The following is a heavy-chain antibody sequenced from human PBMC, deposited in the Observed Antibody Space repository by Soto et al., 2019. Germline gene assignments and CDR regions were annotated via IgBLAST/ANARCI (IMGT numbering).Heavy chain of an antibody. CDR2: ISGSGGSK. CDR1: GFTFSSYA. V-gene: IGHV3-23*01. D-gene: IGHD3-9*01. J-gene: IGHJ4*02. Sequence: EVQLLESGGGLVQPGGSLRLSCAASGFTFSSYAMSWVRQAPGKGLEWVSAISGSGGSKYYADSVKGRFTISRDNYKNTLYLQMNSLRAEDTAVYYCAKPDGEVFDLYFDYWGQGTLVTVSS. CDR3: AKPDGEVFDLYFDY.